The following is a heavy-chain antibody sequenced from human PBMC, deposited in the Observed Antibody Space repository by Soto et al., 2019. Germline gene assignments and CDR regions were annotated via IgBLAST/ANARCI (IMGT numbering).Heavy chain of an antibody. V-gene: IGHV3-48*03. Sequence: GGSLRLSCAASGFTFSSYEMNWVRQAPGKGLEWVSYISSSGSTIYYADSVKGRFTISRDNAKNSLYLQMNSLRAEDTAVYYCARDRLDVVVPAAILAYWGQGTLVTVSS. J-gene: IGHJ4*02. CDR2: ISSSGSTI. CDR3: ARDRLDVVVPAAILAY. D-gene: IGHD2-2*02. CDR1: GFTFSSYE.